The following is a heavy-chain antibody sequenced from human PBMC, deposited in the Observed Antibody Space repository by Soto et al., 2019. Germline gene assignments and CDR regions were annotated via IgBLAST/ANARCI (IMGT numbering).Heavy chain of an antibody. Sequence: EVQLVESGGVVVQPGGSLRLSCAASGFTFDDYTMHWVRQAPGKGLEWVSLISWDGGSTYYADSVKGRFTISRDNSKNSLYLQMNSLRTEDTALYYCAKGGDYYYYGMDVWGQGTTVTVSS. V-gene: IGHV3-43*01. D-gene: IGHD3-16*01. CDR1: GFTFDDYT. CDR3: AKGGDYYYYGMDV. J-gene: IGHJ6*02. CDR2: ISWDGGST.